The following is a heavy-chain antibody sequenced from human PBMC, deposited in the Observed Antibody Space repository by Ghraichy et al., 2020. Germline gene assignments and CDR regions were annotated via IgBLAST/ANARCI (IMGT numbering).Heavy chain of an antibody. V-gene: IGHV4-31*03. D-gene: IGHD4-17*01. CDR3: ARGDYGGVFDY. CDR1: GGSISSGGYY. J-gene: IGHJ4*02. Sequence: SETLSLTCTVSGGSISSGGYYWSWIRQHPGKGLEWIGYIYYSGSTYYNPSLKSRVTISVDTSKNQFSLKLSSVTAADTAVYYCARGDYGGVFDYWGQGTLVTVSS. CDR2: IYYSGST.